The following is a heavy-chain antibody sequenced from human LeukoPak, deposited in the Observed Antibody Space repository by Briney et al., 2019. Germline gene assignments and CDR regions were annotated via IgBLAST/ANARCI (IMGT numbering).Heavy chain of an antibody. Sequence: ASVKVSCKASGYTFTDYYLHWVRQAPGQGLEWVGRIKPDSGGTNCAQEFQGRVTLTMDMSITTAYMELSTLTSDDTAIYFCARDFRSSSGHYYYMDVWANGTAVSVSS. J-gene: IGHJ6*03. D-gene: IGHD6-6*01. CDR1: GYTFTDYY. V-gene: IGHV1-2*06. CDR3: ARDFRSSSGHYYYMDV. CDR2: IKPDSGGT.